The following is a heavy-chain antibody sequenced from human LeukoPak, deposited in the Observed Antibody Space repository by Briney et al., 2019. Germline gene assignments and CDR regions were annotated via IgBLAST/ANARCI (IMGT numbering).Heavy chain of an antibody. CDR1: GGSISTYY. V-gene: IGHV4-59*01. J-gene: IGHJ4*02. CDR3: ARSYGSGNYFDY. D-gene: IGHD3-10*01. Sequence: PSETLSLTCTVSGGSISTYYWSWIRQPPRKGLEWIGYIYYSGSAKYNPSLKSRVTLSVDTSKNQFSLKLSSVTAADTAVYYCARSYGSGNYFDYWGQGTLVTVSS. CDR2: IYYSGSA.